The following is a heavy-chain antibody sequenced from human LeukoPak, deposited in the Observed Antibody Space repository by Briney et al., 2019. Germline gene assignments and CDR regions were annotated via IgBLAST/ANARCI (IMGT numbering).Heavy chain of an antibody. J-gene: IGHJ4*02. CDR3: ARGPPRYCTSTSCQDTGY. Sequence: GGSLRLSCATSGFTFSSYSMNWVRQAPGKGLEWVSSISSTTSDTYYADSVKGRFTISRDNAENSLYLQMNSLRAEDTAVYYCARGPPRYCTSTSCQDTGYWGQGTLVTVSS. D-gene: IGHD2-2*01. CDR1: GFTFSSYS. V-gene: IGHV3-21*01. CDR2: ISSTTSDT.